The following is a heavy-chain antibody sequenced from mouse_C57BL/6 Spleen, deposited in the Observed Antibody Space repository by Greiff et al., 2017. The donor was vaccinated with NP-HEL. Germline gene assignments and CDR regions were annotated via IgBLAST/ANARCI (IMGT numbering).Heavy chain of an antibody. CDR3: ARIKDY. V-gene: IGHV1-59*01. J-gene: IGHJ2*01. CDR2: IDPSDSYP. CDR1: GYTFTSYW. Sequence: QVHVKQPGAELVRPGTSVKLSCKASGYTFTSYWMHWVKQRPGQGLEWIGVIDPSDSYPTYNQKFKGKATLTVDTSSSSAYMHLISLTAEDSAVYYCARIKDYWGQGTTLTVSS.